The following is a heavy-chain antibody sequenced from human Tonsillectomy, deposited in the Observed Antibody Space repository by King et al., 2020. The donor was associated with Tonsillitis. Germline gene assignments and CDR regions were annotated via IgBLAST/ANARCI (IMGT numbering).Heavy chain of an antibody. CDR1: GGTFSSYA. J-gene: IGHJ4*02. V-gene: IGHV1-69*01. D-gene: IGHD3-22*01. Sequence: QLVQSGAEVKKPGSSVKVSCKVSGGTFSSYAISWVRQAPGQGLEWMGGIIPMFGTANYAQKFQGRVTVTADESTSTAYMELSSLRSEDTAVYYCARAWCYFDGSGYYSTVFEYWGQGPLVTVSS. CDR3: ARAWCYFDGSGYYSTVFEY. CDR2: IIPMFGTA.